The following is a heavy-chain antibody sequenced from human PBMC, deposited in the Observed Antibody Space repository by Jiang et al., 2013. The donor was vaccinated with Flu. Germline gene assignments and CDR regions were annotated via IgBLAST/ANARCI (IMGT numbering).Heavy chain of an antibody. D-gene: IGHD6-13*01. J-gene: IGHJ4*02. CDR3: AREVGAAAGNFDY. CDR2: IYYSGST. Sequence: GSGLVKPSETLSLTCTVSGGSISSYYWSWIRQPPGKGLEWIGYIYYSGSTNYNPSLKSRVTISVDTSKNQFSLKLSSVTAADTAVYYCAREVGAAAGNFDYWGQGTLVTVSS. CDR1: GGSISSYY. V-gene: IGHV4-59*01.